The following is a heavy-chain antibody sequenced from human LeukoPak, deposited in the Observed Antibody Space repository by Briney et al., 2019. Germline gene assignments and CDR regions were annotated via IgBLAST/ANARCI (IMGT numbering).Heavy chain of an antibody. J-gene: IGHJ4*02. CDR1: GFTFSSYS. CDR3: ARDAVAAAGTGGYYFDY. V-gene: IGHV3-48*01. D-gene: IGHD6-13*01. CDR2: ISSSSSTI. Sequence: GGSLRLSCAASGFTFSSYSMNWVRQAPGKGLEWVSYISSSSSTIYYADSVKGRFTISRDNAKNSLYLQMNSLRAEDTAVYYCARDAVAAAGTGGYYFDYWGQGTLVTVSS.